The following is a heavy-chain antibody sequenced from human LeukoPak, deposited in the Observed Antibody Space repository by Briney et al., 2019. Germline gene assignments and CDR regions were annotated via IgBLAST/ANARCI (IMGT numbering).Heavy chain of an antibody. CDR3: AKDPRLLWFGESHPYFDY. D-gene: IGHD3-10*01. CDR2: IRYDGSNK. V-gene: IGHV3-30*02. CDR1: GFSFSSYG. Sequence: PGGSLRLSCAGSGFSFSSYGMHWVRQAPGKGLEWVAFIRYDGSNKYYADSVKGRFTISRDNSKNTLYLQMNSLRAEDTAVYYCAKDPRLLWFGESHPYFDYWGQGTLVTVSS. J-gene: IGHJ4*02.